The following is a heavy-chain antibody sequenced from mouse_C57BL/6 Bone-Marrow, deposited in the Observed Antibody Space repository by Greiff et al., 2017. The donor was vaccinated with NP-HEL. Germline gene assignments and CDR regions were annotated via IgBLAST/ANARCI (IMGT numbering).Heavy chain of an antibody. V-gene: IGHV14-4*01. J-gene: IGHJ2*01. D-gene: IGHD2-4*01. Sequence: EVKLMESGAELVRPGASVKLSCTASGFNIKDDYMHWVKQRPEQGLEWIGWIDPENGDTEYASKFQGKATITADTSSNTAYLQLSSLTSEDTAVYYCTTSDYDYDEDYWGQGTTLTVSS. CDR1: GFNIKDDY. CDR2: IDPENGDT. CDR3: TTSDYDYDEDY.